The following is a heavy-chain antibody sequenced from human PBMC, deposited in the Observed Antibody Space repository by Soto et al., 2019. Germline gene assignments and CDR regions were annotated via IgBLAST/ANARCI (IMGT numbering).Heavy chain of an antibody. Sequence: QITLKESGPTLVKPTQTLTLTCTFSGFSLSTSGVGVGWIRQPPGKALEWLALIYWDDDESYSPSLMSRLTITKDTSKNQVVLTMTNMDPVDTATYYCARRPVNPGAFDIWGQGTMVTVSS. CDR2: IYWDDDE. D-gene: IGHD6-19*01. CDR1: GFSLSTSGVG. V-gene: IGHV2-5*02. J-gene: IGHJ3*02. CDR3: ARRPVNPGAFDI.